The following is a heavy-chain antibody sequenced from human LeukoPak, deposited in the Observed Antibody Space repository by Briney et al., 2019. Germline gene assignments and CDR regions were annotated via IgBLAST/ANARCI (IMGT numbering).Heavy chain of an antibody. J-gene: IGHJ4*02. CDR3: ARLLGVTPYYFDY. Sequence: SETLSLTCTVSGYSISSGYYWGWIRQPPGKGLEWIGSIYHSGSTYYNPSLKSRVTISVDTSKNQFSLKLSSVTAADTAVYYCARLLGVTPYYFDYWGQGTLVTVSS. CDR1: GYSISSGYY. V-gene: IGHV4-38-2*02. D-gene: IGHD2-21*02. CDR2: IYHSGST.